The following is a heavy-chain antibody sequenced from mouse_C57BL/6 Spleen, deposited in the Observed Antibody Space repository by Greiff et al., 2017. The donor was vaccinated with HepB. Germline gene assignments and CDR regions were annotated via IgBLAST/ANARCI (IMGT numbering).Heavy chain of an antibody. D-gene: IGHD1-1*01. J-gene: IGHJ3*01. V-gene: IGHV14-4*01. CDR3: SPITTVPFAY. Sequence: VQLQQSGAEPVRPGASVKLSCTASGFTIKDDYMHWVKQRPEQGLEWIGWIDPENGDTEYASKFQGKATITADTSSNTAYLQLSSLTSEDTAVYYCSPITTVPFAYWGQQTLVTVSA. CDR1: GFTIKDDY. CDR2: IDPENGDT.